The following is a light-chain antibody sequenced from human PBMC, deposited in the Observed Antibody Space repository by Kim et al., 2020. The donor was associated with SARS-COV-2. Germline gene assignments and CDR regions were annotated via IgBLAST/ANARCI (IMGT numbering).Light chain of an antibody. CDR3: QSYDSSLSVNWV. J-gene: IGLJ3*02. CDR2: GNS. CDR1: SSNIGAGYD. Sequence: VTLSGTGSSSNIGAGYDVHWYQQLPGTAPKLLIYGNSNRPSGVPDRFSGSKSGTSASLAITGLQAEDEADYYCQSYDSSLSVNWVFGGGTKLTVL. V-gene: IGLV1-40*01.